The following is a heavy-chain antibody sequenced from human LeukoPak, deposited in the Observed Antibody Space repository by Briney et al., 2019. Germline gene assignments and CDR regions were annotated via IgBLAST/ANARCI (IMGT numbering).Heavy chain of an antibody. CDR1: GFTFSSYW. D-gene: IGHD3-22*01. V-gene: IGHV3-74*01. Sequence: GGSLRLSCAASGFTFSSYWMHWVRQAPGKGLVWVSRINSDGSSTSYADSVKGRFTISRDNAKNTLYLQMNNLRAEDTAMYYCVKGFSANWLKWGQGVLVTVSS. J-gene: IGHJ4*02. CDR3: VKGFSANWLK. CDR2: INSDGSST.